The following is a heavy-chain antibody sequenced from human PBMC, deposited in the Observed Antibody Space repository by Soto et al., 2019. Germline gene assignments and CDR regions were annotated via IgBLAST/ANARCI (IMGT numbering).Heavy chain of an antibody. CDR1: GYSFGNFW. J-gene: IGHJ3*02. Sequence: EVQLVQSGAEVKKPGESLKISCKGSGYSFGNFWIAWVRQMPGKGLEWMGIVYPDDSDIRYSPSFQGQVTVPAAKSERTAYLPLGTVWAWDSAIFYCGDTVVGGGALDIWVQGTVVTVSS. CDR2: VYPDDSDI. CDR3: GDTVVGGGALDI. D-gene: IGHD2-21*01. V-gene: IGHV5-51*01.